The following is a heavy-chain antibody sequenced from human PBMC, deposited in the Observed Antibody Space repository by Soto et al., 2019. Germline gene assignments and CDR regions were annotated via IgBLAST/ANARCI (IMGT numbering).Heavy chain of an antibody. V-gene: IGHV3-66*01. CDR2: IYSVGTT. D-gene: IGHD4-17*01. CDR3: ARAVTNERYFDY. Sequence: GGSLRLSCAASGFTFSSYGMHWVRQAPGKGLEWVSAIYSVGTTYYADSVKGRFTISRDNSKNTLYLQMNSLRAEDTAVYYCARAVTNERYFDYWGQGTRVTVAS. CDR1: GFTFSSYG. J-gene: IGHJ4*02.